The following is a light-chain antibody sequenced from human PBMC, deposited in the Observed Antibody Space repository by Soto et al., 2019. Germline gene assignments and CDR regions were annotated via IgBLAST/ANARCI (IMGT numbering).Light chain of an antibody. CDR2: EVT. Sequence: QSLLTQPASVSWSPGQSITISCTGTSSDIDTYNYVSWYQQHPGKAPKLIIYEVTNRPSGVSNRFSGSKSGDTASLTISGLRAEEEADYYCSSYTSSNDYVFGTGTKVTVL. J-gene: IGLJ1*01. CDR3: SSYTSSNDYV. CDR1: SSDIDTYNY. V-gene: IGLV2-14*01.